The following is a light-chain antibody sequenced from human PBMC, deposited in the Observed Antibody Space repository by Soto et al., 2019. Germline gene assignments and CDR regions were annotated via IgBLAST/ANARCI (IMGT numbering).Light chain of an antibody. J-gene: IGKJ4*01. V-gene: IGKV3-20*01. CDR1: QSVSSY. CDR2: DAS. Sequence: EIVLTQSPATLSLSPVERATLSCRASQSVSSYLAWYQQKPGQAPRLLIYDASSRASGIPDRFSGSGSGTDFILTISRLEPEDFAVYYCQQYGSSPLTFGGGTKVDI. CDR3: QQYGSSPLT.